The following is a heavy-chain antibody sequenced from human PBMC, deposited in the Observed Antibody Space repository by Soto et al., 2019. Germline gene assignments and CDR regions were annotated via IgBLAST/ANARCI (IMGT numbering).Heavy chain of an antibody. J-gene: IGHJ5*02. CDR1: GGSISSYR. CDR3: GRESGETWDYEAS. V-gene: IGHV4-4*07. D-gene: IGHD4-17*01. Sequence: SETLSLTCTVSGGSISSYRWSWIRQPAGKGLEWIGRLNTYGNTHYNPSLKSRVTVSVDTSRNQFFLTLRSVTAADSAVYHCGRESGETWDYEASWAQGTQVTVSS. CDR2: LNTYGNT.